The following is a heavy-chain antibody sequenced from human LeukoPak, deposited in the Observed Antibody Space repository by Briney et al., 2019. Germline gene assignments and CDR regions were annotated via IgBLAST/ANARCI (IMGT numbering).Heavy chain of an antibody. J-gene: IGHJ4*02. Sequence: ASVKVSCKASGYTFTGYYMHWVRQAPGQGLEWMGWMNPNSGNTGYAQKFQGRVTITRNTSISTAYMELSSLRSEDTAVYYCARGVGIAASNWGQGTLVTVSS. CDR3: ARGVGIAASN. V-gene: IGHV1-8*03. D-gene: IGHD6-13*01. CDR1: GYTFTGYY. CDR2: MNPNSGNT.